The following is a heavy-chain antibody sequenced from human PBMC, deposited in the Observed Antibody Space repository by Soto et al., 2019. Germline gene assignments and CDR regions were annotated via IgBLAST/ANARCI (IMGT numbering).Heavy chain of an antibody. CDR2: IDPSDSYT. D-gene: IGHD3-3*01. J-gene: IGHJ6*02. V-gene: IGHV5-10-1*01. CDR1: GYSFTSYW. Sequence: PGESLKISCKGSGYSFTSYWISWVRQMPGKGLEWMGRIDPSDSYTNYSPSFQGHVTISADKSISTAYLQVSSLKASETAMYYCARLSDFWSGYRQNPYYYCLDVLCPGTTVTVFS. CDR3: ARLSDFWSGYRQNPYYYCLDV.